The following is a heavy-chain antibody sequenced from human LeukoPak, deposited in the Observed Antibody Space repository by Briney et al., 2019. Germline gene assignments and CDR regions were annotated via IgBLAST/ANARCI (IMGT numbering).Heavy chain of an antibody. D-gene: IGHD3-10*01. CDR3: ARELWFGELLYWFDP. V-gene: IGHV4-61*02. CDR2: IYTSGST. Sequence: SETLSLTCTVSGGSISSGSYYWSWIRQPAGKGLEWIGRIYTSGSTNYNPSLKSRVTISVETSKNQFSLKLSSVTAADTAVYYCARELWFGELLYWFDPWGQGTLVTVSS. CDR1: GGSISSGSYY. J-gene: IGHJ5*02.